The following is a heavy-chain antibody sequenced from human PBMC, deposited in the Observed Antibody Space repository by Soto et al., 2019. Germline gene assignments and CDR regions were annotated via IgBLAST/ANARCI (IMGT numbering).Heavy chain of an antibody. J-gene: IGHJ4*02. Sequence: EVQLLASGGGLVQPGGSLRLSCAASGFVFSNYGMTWVRQAPGKGLEWVSTVSENGDYTSYADSVKGRFTISRDNSKNTLYVQMNSLRAEDTAVYYCARRTAVRNFDYWGQGTLVTVSS. CDR1: GFVFSNYG. CDR3: ARRTAVRNFDY. D-gene: IGHD6-19*01. V-gene: IGHV3-23*01. CDR2: VSENGDYT.